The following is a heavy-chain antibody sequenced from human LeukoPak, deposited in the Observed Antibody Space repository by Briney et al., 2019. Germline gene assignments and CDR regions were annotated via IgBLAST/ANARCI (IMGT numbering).Heavy chain of an antibody. V-gene: IGHV4-59*01. D-gene: IGHD3-10*01. Sequence: SETLSLTFTVCGGSISNYYWRWIRQPPGKALEWIGCLYYSGSANYNPSLKGRVTISLDTSKNQFSLKLSSVTAADTAVYYCARIRNYGSGTYIPFVDYWGQGTLVTVSS. CDR3: ARIRNYGSGTYIPFVDY. CDR2: LYYSGSA. CDR1: GGSISNYY. J-gene: IGHJ4*02.